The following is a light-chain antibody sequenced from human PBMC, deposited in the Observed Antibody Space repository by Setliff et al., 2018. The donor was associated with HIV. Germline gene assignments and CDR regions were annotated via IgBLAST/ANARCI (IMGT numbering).Light chain of an antibody. J-gene: IGLJ1*01. CDR1: SSDVGSYNY. V-gene: IGLV2-14*01. Sequence: QSVLTQPASVSGSPGQSITIPCTGTSSDVGSYNYVSWYQQHPGKAPKLMIYEVRNRPSGVSNRFSGSKSGNTASLTISGLQAEDEADYYCISYATTNTLPFGTGTKVTV. CDR2: EVR. CDR3: ISYATTNTLP.